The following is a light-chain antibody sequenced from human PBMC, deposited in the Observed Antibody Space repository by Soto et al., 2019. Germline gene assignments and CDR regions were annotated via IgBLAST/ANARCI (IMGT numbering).Light chain of an antibody. V-gene: IGKV3-20*01. Sequence: DIVLTQSPGTLSLSPGERATLSCRASQSVSGTYLAWYQQKPGQAPRVLIYGASSRAAGIPDMFSGSGSGTDFTLTISRLEPEDFAVYYCQLYGSSRRYTFGQGTKLEIK. CDR2: GAS. J-gene: IGKJ2*01. CDR1: QSVSGTY. CDR3: QLYGSSRRYT.